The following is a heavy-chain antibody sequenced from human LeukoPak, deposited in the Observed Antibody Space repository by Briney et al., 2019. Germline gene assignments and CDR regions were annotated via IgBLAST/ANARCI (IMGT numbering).Heavy chain of an antibody. J-gene: IGHJ4*02. D-gene: IGHD5-24*01. CDR3: ARDRGDGYNRFDY. V-gene: IGHV3-33*08. Sequence: PGGSLRLSCAASGFTFSSYEMNWVRQAPREELEWVAVIWYDGSNKYYADSVKGRFTISRDNSKNTLYLQMNSLRAEDTAVYYCARDRGDGYNRFDYWGQGTLVTVSS. CDR1: GFTFSSYE. CDR2: IWYDGSNK.